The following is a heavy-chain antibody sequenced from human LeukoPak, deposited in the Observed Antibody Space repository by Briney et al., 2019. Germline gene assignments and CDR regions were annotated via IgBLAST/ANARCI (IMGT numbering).Heavy chain of an antibody. D-gene: IGHD5-18*01. CDR2: IHQSGNT. CDR1: DGSFSGYY. CDR3: ARGQKYSYGYTVTELGSGYFDY. J-gene: IGHJ4*02. V-gene: IGHV4-34*01. Sequence: TSETLSLTCAVYDGSFSGYYWNWIRQPPGKGLEWIGEIHQSGNTNYNPSLKSRLTISVDTSKNQFSLRLNSVTAADTAVYFCARGQKYSYGYTVTELGSGYFDYWGQGTLVTVSS.